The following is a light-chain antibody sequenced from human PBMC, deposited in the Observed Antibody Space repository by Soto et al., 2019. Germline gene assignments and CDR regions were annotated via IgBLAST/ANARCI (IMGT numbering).Light chain of an antibody. CDR1: SSDVGAHNY. CDR3: SSYAGSNNYV. V-gene: IGLV2-8*01. J-gene: IGLJ1*01. CDR2: EVS. Sequence: QSALTQPASVSGSPGQSITISCTGTSSDVGAHNYVSWYQQHPGKAPKLMIYEVSKRPSGVPDRFSGSKSGNTASLTVSGLQAEDEADYYCSSYAGSNNYVFGTGTKVTVL.